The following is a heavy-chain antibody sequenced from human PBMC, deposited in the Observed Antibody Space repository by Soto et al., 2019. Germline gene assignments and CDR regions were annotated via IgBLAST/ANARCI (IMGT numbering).Heavy chain of an antibody. CDR3: TTDHRYYDSSGYYDVSY. CDR1: GFTFSNAW. CDR2: IKSKTDGGTT. J-gene: IGHJ4*02. D-gene: IGHD3-22*01. Sequence: GGSLRLSCAASGFTFSNAWMSWVRQAPGKGLEWVGRIKSKTDGGTTDYAAPVKGRFTISRDDSKNTLYLQMNSLKTEDTVVYYCTTDHRYYDSSGYYDVSYWGQGTLVTVSS. V-gene: IGHV3-15*01.